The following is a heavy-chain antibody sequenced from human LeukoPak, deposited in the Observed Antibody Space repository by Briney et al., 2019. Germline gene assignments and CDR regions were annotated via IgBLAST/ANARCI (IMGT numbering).Heavy chain of an antibody. V-gene: IGHV3-21*01. CDR1: GFTFSSYS. D-gene: IGHD5-18*01. CDR3: ARVAAMAEYFDY. CDR2: ISSSSSYI. J-gene: IGHJ4*02. Sequence: GGSLRLSCAASGFTFSSYSMNWVRQAPGKGLEWVSSISSSSSYIYYADSVEGRFTISRDNAKNSLYLQMNSLRAEDTAVYYCARVAAMAEYFDYWGQGTLVTVSS.